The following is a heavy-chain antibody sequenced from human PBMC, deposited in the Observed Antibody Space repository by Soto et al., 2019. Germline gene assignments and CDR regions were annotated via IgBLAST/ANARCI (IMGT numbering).Heavy chain of an antibody. Sequence: QVQLVESGGGVVQPGRSLRLSCAASGFTFSSYGMHWVRQAPGKGLEWVAVIWYDGSNKYYADSVKGRFTISRDNSKNTLYLQMNSLRAEDTAVYYCARRRLLQDYYYGMDVWGQGTTVTVSS. V-gene: IGHV3-33*01. CDR1: GFTFSSYG. J-gene: IGHJ6*02. D-gene: IGHD1-26*01. CDR2: IWYDGSNK. CDR3: ARRRLLQDYYYGMDV.